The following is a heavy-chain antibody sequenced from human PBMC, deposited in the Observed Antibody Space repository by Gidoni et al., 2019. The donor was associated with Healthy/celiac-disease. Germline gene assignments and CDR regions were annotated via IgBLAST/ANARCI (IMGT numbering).Heavy chain of an antibody. CDR1: AVTFGSYA. V-gene: IGHV3-23*01. CDR3: AKVWSGVRVPYSSSSFDY. D-gene: IGHD6-6*01. J-gene: IGHJ4*02. Sequence: VHLLESRCGLVQPGGSLILPCLASAVTFGSYAMSWVRQASGKGLESVSEISGSGGNTYYADSVKGRFTITRENSKNALCLKMNSLRAEDTAAYYDAKVWSGVRVPYSSSSFDYWGQGTLVTVSS. CDR2: ISGSGGNT.